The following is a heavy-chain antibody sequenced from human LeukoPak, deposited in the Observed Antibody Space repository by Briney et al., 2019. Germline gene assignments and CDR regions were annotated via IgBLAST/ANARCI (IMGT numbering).Heavy chain of an antibody. CDR1: GYTFTSYY. J-gene: IGHJ4*02. V-gene: IGHV1-46*03. D-gene: IGHD6-13*01. Sequence: ASVKVSCKASGYTFTSYYMHWVRQAPGQGLEWMGIINPSGGSTGYAQKFQGRVTMTRDTSTSTVYMELSSLRSEDTAVYYCARLAAAGPYFGYWGQGTLVTVSS. CDR2: INPSGGST. CDR3: ARLAAAGPYFGY.